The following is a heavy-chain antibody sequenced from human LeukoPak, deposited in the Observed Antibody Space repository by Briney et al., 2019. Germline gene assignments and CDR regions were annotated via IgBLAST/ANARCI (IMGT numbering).Heavy chain of an antibody. V-gene: IGHV3-30*18. D-gene: IGHD1-26*01. Sequence: GGSLRLSCAASGFTFSSYGMHWVRQAPGKGLEWVAVISYDGTYKYHADSVKGRFTISRGNSKETLYLQMDSLRVEDTAVYYCAKDSRVVGATAFDYWGQGTLVTVSS. CDR1: GFTFSSYG. CDR2: ISYDGTYK. CDR3: AKDSRVVGATAFDY. J-gene: IGHJ4*02.